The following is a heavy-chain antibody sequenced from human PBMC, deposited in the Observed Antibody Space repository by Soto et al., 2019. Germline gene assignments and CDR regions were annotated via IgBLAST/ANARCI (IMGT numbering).Heavy chain of an antibody. D-gene: IGHD2-8*01. Sequence: QVQLVESGGGVVQPGRSLRLSCAASGFTFSSYGMHWVRQAPGKGLEWVAVIWYDGSNKYYADSVKGRFTISRDNSKNTLYLQMNSLRAEDTAVYYCARDPRYCTNGVCYAELYYYHYYMDVWGKGTTVTVSS. CDR3: ARDPRYCTNGVCYAELYYYHYYMDV. CDR1: GFTFSSYG. J-gene: IGHJ6*03. CDR2: IWYDGSNK. V-gene: IGHV3-33*01.